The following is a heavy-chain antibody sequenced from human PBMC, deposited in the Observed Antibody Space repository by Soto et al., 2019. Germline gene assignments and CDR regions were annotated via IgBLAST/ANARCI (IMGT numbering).Heavy chain of an antibody. Sequence: ASVKVSCKASGYAFTGHFIHWVRPAHGEGLEWVGYINPNSGVTKYAPRFLGRVTITRDTSIRTAYMDLNNLRSDVTAVYFCARGGGTNLAPLPWGPGTLVTGSS. J-gene: IGHJ5*01. V-gene: IGHV1-2*02. D-gene: IGHD2-2*01. CDR2: INPNSGVT. CDR3: ARGGGTNLAPLP. CDR1: GYAFTGHF.